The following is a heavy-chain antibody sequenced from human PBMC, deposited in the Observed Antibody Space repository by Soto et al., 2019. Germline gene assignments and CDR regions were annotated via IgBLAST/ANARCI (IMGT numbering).Heavy chain of an antibody. CDR2: IYWDDDK. CDR3: ARSKYSISSFDY. CDR1: GFSRITDYGG. D-gene: IGHD6-6*01. V-gene: IGHV2-5*02. J-gene: IGHJ4*02. Sequence: SGPTLVNPTQTLTLTFTFSGFSRITDYGGVGWICQPPGKALDWLAVIYWDDDKRYSPSLKSRLTITKDTSKNQVLLTMTNMDPVDTATYFCARSKYSISSFDYWGQGALVTVSS.